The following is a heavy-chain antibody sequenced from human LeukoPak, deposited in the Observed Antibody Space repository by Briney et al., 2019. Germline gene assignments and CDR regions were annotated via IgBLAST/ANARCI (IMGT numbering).Heavy chain of an antibody. D-gene: IGHD4-11*01. V-gene: IGHV4-38-2*02. J-gene: IGHJ4*02. CDR1: GYSISSGYY. Sequence: PETLSLTCTVSGYSISSGYYWGWIRQPPGKGLDWIGSIYHSGSTYYNPSLKSRVTISVDTSKNQFSLKLSSVTAADTAVYYCASHSNYGYYFDYWGQGTLVTVSS. CDR3: ASHSNYGYYFDY. CDR2: IYHSGST.